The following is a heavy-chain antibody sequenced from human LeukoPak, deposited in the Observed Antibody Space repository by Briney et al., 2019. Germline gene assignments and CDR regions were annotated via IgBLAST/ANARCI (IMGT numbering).Heavy chain of an antibody. CDR2: VHDSGAT. CDR1: GGSITGHF. V-gene: IGHV4-59*11. Sequence: SETLSLTRSVSGGSITGHFWSWLRQAPGKTLEWLGYVHDSGATDYNPSLKTRLTISLHTSTNQFFLRLTAVTAADTAFYYCAREEGAAGESLDFWGQGTMVTVSS. J-gene: IGHJ3*01. D-gene: IGHD2-8*02. CDR3: AREEGAAGESLDF.